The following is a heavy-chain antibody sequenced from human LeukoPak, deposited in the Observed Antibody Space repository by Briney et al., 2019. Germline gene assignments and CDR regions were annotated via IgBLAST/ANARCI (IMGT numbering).Heavy chain of an antibody. CDR1: GYTLTELS. Sequence: ASVKVSCKVSGYTLTELSMHWVRQAPGKGLEWMGGFDPEDGETIYAQKFQGRVTMTEDTSTDTAYMELSSLRSEDTAVYYCATDPRYSSGSHAVDYWGQGTLVTVSS. D-gene: IGHD6-19*01. CDR2: FDPEDGET. J-gene: IGHJ4*02. V-gene: IGHV1-24*01. CDR3: ATDPRYSSGSHAVDY.